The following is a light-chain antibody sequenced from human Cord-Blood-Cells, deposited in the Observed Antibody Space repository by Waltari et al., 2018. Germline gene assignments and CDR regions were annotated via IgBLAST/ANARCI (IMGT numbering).Light chain of an antibody. Sequence: DIVMTQSPLSLPVPPGEQASIRWRSSQSLLHSNGYNYLDWYLQKPGQSPQLLIYLGSNRASGVPDRFSGSGSGTDFTLKISRVEAEDVGVYYCMQALQTPYTFGQGTKLEIK. CDR3: MQALQTPYT. CDR1: QSLLHSNGYNY. V-gene: IGKV2-28*01. J-gene: IGKJ2*01. CDR2: LGS.